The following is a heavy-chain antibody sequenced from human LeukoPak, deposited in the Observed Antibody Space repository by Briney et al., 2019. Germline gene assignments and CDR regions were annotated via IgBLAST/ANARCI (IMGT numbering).Heavy chain of an antibody. D-gene: IGHD2-15*01. V-gene: IGHV4-39*07. J-gene: IGHJ4*02. CDR2: ISYSGST. CDR1: GGSISSSSYY. CDR3: ARETIRVVVVAALDYFGY. Sequence: SETLSLTCTVSGGSISSSSYYWGWIRQPPGKGLEWIGSISYSGSTYYNPSLKSRVTISVDTSKNQFSLKLSSVTAADTAVYYCARETIRVVVVAALDYFGYWGQGTLVTVSS.